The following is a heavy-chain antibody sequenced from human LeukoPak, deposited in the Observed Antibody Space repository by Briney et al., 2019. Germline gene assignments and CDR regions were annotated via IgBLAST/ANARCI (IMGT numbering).Heavy chain of an antibody. D-gene: IGHD3-10*01. CDR3: AGLDAGSGSWLMGENWSDP. J-gene: IGHJ5*02. CDR2: ISGGGTTI. CDR1: GFTFSSFE. Sequence: GGSLRLSCAASGFTFSSFEMNWVRQTPGKGLEWVSFISGGGTTIYYADSVKGRFTISRDNAKKSLYLQMNSLRAEDTAVYYCAGLDAGSGSWLMGENWSDPWGQGALVTVSS. V-gene: IGHV3-48*03.